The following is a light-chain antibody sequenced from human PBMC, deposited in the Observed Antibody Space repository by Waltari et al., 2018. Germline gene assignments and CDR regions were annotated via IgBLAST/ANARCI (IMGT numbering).Light chain of an antibody. CDR3: SSYRSSNSVL. Sequence: QSALTQPASVSGSPGQSITISCTGTSRDIGAYNYASWDQQPPGKAPKLMIYEVSNRTSGVSNRFSGSKSGNTASLTISGLQAEDEADYYCSSYRSSNSVLFGGGTKLTVL. CDR1: SRDIGAYNY. CDR2: EVS. J-gene: IGLJ2*01. V-gene: IGLV2-14*01.